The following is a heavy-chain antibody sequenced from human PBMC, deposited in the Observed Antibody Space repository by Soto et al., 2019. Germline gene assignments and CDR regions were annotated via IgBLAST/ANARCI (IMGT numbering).Heavy chain of an antibody. CDR1: GYTFTNYG. V-gene: IGHV1-18*01. J-gene: IGHJ5*02. CDR2: INVYNGNT. Sequence: QVRLVQSGGEVKKPGASVKVSCKASGYTFTNYGISWVRQAPGQGLEWMGWINVYNGNTKYAQKVQGRATMTTDTTTSTAYMELRRLRSDDTAVYYCARGVGSGSYYNQYNWFDPWGQGTLVTVSS. D-gene: IGHD3-10*01. CDR3: ARGVGSGSYYNQYNWFDP.